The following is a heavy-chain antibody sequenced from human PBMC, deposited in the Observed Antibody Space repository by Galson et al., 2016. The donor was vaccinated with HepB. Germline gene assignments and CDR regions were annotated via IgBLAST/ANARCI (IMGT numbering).Heavy chain of an antibody. Sequence: SVKVSCKASGYTFTTYDINWVRQATGQGLEWMGWMNPNSGNTGFAQKFQGRVIMTSNSSISAAYMELSSLRSEDTAVYYCARGSPTGNPKYYFYYYGMDVWGQGTTVTVSS. CDR2: MNPNSGNT. V-gene: IGHV1-8*01. J-gene: IGHJ6*02. CDR3: ARGSPTGNPKYYFYYYGMDV. D-gene: IGHD1-1*01. CDR1: GYTFTTYD.